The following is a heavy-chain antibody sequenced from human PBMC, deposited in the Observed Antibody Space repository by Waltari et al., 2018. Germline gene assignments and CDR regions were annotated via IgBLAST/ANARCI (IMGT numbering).Heavy chain of an antibody. J-gene: IGHJ4*02. D-gene: IGHD4-4*01. CDR2: IKRDGSEK. V-gene: IGHV3-7*01. CDR3: ARGTYSNYGVDY. CDR1: GFTFSSYW. Sequence: EVQLVESRGGLVQPGGSLRLSCAASGFTFSSYWMSWVRQAPGKGLEWVANIKRDGSEKYYVDSMRGRFTISRDNAKNSLYLQMNSLRAEDTAVYYCARGTYSNYGVDYWGQGTLVTVSS.